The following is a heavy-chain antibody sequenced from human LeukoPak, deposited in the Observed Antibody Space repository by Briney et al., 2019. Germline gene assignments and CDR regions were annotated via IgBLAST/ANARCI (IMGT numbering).Heavy chain of an antibody. Sequence: GGALRLSCAASGFTFSSYAMSWVRQAPGKGLEWVSAISGSGGSTYYADPVKGRFTISRDNSKNTLYLQMNSLRAEDTAVYYCAKASYDFWSGYPTGYYMDVWGKGTTVTVSS. D-gene: IGHD3-3*01. CDR1: GFTFSSYA. V-gene: IGHV3-23*01. CDR3: AKASYDFWSGYPTGYYMDV. J-gene: IGHJ6*03. CDR2: ISGSGGST.